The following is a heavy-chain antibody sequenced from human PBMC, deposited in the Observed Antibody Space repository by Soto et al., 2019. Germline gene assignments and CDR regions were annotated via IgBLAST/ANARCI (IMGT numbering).Heavy chain of an antibody. D-gene: IGHD3-3*02. CDR2: IFYLGSS. J-gene: IGHJ5*02. Sequence: SETLSLTCTVSGDSIISSDFYCGCVRQPPGKGLEWIGGIFYLGSSYYNPSLKSRVTMSVDTSKNQFSLRLRSVTAADTALYFCARHSLALRKNNWFDPWGQGIMVTVSS. CDR3: ARHSLALRKNNWFDP. V-gene: IGHV4-39*01. CDR1: GDSIISSDFY.